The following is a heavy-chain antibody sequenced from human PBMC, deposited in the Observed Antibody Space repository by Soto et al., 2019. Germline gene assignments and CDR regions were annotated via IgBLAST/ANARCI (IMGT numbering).Heavy chain of an antibody. CDR2: IKQDGSEK. D-gene: IGHD6-6*01. CDR1: GFTFSSYW. Sequence: GGSLRLSCAASGFTFSSYWMSWVRQAPGKGLEWVANIKQDGSEKYYVDSVKGRFTISRDNAKNSLYLQMNSLRAEDTAVYCCAREGVEYSSSFLDYWGQGTLVTVSS. CDR3: AREGVEYSSSFLDY. V-gene: IGHV3-7*03. J-gene: IGHJ4*02.